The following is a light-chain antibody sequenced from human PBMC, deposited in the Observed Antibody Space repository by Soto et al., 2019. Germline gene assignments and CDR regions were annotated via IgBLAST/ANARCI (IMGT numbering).Light chain of an antibody. CDR3: ASWDDSLTGWA. CDR2: GNN. V-gene: IGLV1-44*01. CDR1: ASSIRSNS. J-gene: IGLJ3*02. Sequence: QSELTQPPSLSGTPGQRVTISCSGSASSIRSNSVTWFQHVPGRAPTVLIYGNNERPSGVPDRFSGSKSGSSATLAISGLQSEDEGVFYCASWDDSLTGWAFDGGTQLTVL.